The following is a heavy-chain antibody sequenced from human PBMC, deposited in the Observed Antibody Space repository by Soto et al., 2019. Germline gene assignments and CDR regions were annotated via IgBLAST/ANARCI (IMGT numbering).Heavy chain of an antibody. CDR1: GFIFSGSG. D-gene: IGHD3-22*01. Sequence: QVQLVESGGGVVQPGRSLRLTCAASGFIFSGSGMHWVRQAPGKGLEWVALVSNDGIRKYYGDSVKGRFTISRVNAENTLYLQMNSLRAEDTAVYYCARWVGGSMYDNSGKYDSWGQGTLVTVSS. V-gene: IGHV3-30*03. J-gene: IGHJ5*01. CDR2: VSNDGIRK. CDR3: ARWVGGSMYDNSGKYDS.